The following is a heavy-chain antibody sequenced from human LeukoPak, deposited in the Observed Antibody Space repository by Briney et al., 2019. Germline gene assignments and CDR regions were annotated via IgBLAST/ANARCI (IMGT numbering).Heavy chain of an antibody. CDR1: GGSISSYY. CDR2: IYYSGST. D-gene: IGHD4-23*01. J-gene: IGHJ4*02. Sequence: ASETLSLTCTVSGGSISSYYWSWIRQSPGKGLEWIGYIYYSGSTNYNPSLKSRVTISVDTSKNQFSLKLSSVTAADTAVYYCARDLLNEGNHLDYWGQGTLVTVSS. CDR3: ARDLLNEGNHLDY. V-gene: IGHV4-59*12.